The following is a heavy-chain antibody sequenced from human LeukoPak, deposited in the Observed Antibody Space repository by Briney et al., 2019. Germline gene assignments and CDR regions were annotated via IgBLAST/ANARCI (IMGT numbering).Heavy chain of an antibody. Sequence: ASVKVSCKASGYTFTSYDINWVRQATGQGLEWMGWISAYNGNTNYAQKLQGRVTMTTDTSTSTAYMELRSLRSDDTAVYYCARVVYDSSGTDYWGQGTLVTVSS. CDR1: GYTFTSYD. CDR3: ARVVYDSSGTDY. J-gene: IGHJ4*02. CDR2: ISAYNGNT. D-gene: IGHD3-22*01. V-gene: IGHV1-18*01.